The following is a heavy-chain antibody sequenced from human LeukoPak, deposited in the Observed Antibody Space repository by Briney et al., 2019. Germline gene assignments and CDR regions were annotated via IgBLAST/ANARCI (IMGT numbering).Heavy chain of an antibody. D-gene: IGHD6-6*01. CDR2: IYYSGST. J-gene: IGHJ6*02. CDR3: ARVLSSSLYYYYGMDV. V-gene: IGHV4-59*01. CDR1: GGSNSSYY. Sequence: SETLSLTCTVSGGSNSSYYWSWIRQPPGKGLEWIGYIYYSGSTNYNPSLKSRVTISVDTSKNQFSLKLSSVTAADTAVYYCARVLSSSLYYYYGMDVWGQGTTVTVSS.